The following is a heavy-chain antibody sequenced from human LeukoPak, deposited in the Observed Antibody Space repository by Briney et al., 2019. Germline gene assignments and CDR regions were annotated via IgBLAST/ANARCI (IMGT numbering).Heavy chain of an antibody. CDR2: INAGNGNT. Sequence: GASVKVSCKASGYTFTSYAMHWVRQAPGQRLEWMGWINAGNGNTKYSQKFQGRVTITRDTSASTACMELSSLRSEDTAVYYCARLDRAHAENFDYWGQGTLVTVSS. V-gene: IGHV1-3*01. D-gene: IGHD1-1*01. CDR3: ARLDRAHAENFDY. CDR1: GYTFTSYA. J-gene: IGHJ4*02.